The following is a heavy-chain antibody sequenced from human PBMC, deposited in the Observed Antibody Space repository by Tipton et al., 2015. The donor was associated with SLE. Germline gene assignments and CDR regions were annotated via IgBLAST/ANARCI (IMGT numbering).Heavy chain of an antibody. CDR1: GFTFSLYA. CDR3: ARELVPGYYGMDV. J-gene: IGHJ6*02. V-gene: IGHV3-30*04. D-gene: IGHD3-10*01. Sequence: SLRLSCAASGFTFSLYAMHWVRQAPGKGLEWVALISNDGSNTYYADSVKGRFSISRDNSKYTVYLQMDSLRAEDTAVYYCARELVPGYYGMDVWGQGTTVTVSS. CDR2: ISNDGSNT.